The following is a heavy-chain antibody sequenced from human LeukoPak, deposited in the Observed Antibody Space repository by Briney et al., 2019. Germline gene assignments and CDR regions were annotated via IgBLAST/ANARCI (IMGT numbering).Heavy chain of an antibody. V-gene: IGHV3-23*01. CDR3: AKEWYTSGKYDFDF. CDR2: ISASGGST. D-gene: IGHD6-19*01. Sequence: PGGSLRLSCAASGFTFSSYVMSWVRQAPEKGLEWVSAISASGGSTFYADSVKGRFTISRDNSKNMLYLQMNSLRAEDTAIYYCAKEWYTSGKYDFDFWGQGTLVTVSS. J-gene: IGHJ4*02. CDR1: GFTFSSYV.